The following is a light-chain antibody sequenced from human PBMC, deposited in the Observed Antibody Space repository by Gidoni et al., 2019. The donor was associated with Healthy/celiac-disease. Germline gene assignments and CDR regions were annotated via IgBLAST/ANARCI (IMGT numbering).Light chain of an antibody. Sequence: DIVMTQSPDSLAVSLGERATINCKSSQSVLYSSNNKNYLAWYQQKPGQPPKLRIYWASTRESGVPDRFSGSGSGTDFTLTISSLQAEDVAVYYCQQYYSTPPVTFGQXTRLEIK. V-gene: IGKV4-1*01. CDR2: WAS. J-gene: IGKJ5*01. CDR1: QSVLYSSNNKNY. CDR3: QQYYSTPPVT.